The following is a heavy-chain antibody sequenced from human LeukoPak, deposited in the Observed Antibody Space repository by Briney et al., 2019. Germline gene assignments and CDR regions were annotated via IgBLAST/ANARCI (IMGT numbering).Heavy chain of an antibody. J-gene: IGHJ4*02. CDR3: ASGRTDIVVVPATLRNYYFDY. CDR2: ITPILGTG. D-gene: IGHD2-2*01. V-gene: IGHV1-69*10. Sequence: SVKVSCKASGGTFSSYAISWVRQAPGQGLEWMGGITPILGTGNDAQKFQGRVTITADKPTNTAYMELSSLRSEDTAVYYCASGRTDIVVVPATLRNYYFDYWGQGTLVTVSS. CDR1: GGTFSSYA.